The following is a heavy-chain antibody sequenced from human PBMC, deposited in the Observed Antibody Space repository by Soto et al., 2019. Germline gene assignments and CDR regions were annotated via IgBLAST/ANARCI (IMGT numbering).Heavy chain of an antibody. J-gene: IGHJ6*03. V-gene: IGHV4-34*01. CDR1: GGSFSGYY. D-gene: IGHD4-17*01. Sequence: SETLSLTCAVYGGSFSGYYRSWIRQPPGKGLEWIGEINHSGSTNYNPSLKSRVTISVDTSKNQFSLKLSSVTAADTAVYYCARGPTTRYYYYYYMDVWGKGTTVTVSS. CDR3: ARGPTTRYYYYYYMDV. CDR2: INHSGST.